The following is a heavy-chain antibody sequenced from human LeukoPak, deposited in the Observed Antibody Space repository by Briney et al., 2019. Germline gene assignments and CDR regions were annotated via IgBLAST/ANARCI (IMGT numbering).Heavy chain of an antibody. V-gene: IGHV3-30*02. CDR2: IRYEGSNK. Sequence: GGSLRLSCAASGFTFSTYGMNWVRQAPGKGLEWVTSIRYEGSNKYYANSVEGRFTISRDNSKNTLYLQMNSLRAEDTAVYYCAKGDHYDTTGYDAFDIWGQGTMVTVSS. CDR3: AKGDHYDTTGYDAFDI. D-gene: IGHD3-22*01. J-gene: IGHJ3*02. CDR1: GFTFSTYG.